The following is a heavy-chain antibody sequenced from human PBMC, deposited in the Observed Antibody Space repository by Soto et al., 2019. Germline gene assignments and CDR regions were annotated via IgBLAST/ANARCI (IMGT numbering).Heavy chain of an antibody. J-gene: IGHJ4*02. CDR2: INHNGST. D-gene: IGHD3-10*01. Sequence: PSETLSLTCAVYGGSFSGYYWSWIRQPPGKGLEWIGEINHNGSTNYNPSLKSRVTISVDTSKNQFSLKLSSVTAADTAVYYCARGVFTMVRASPYYFDYWGQGTLVTVSS. CDR1: GGSFSGYY. V-gene: IGHV4-34*01. CDR3: ARGVFTMVRASPYYFDY.